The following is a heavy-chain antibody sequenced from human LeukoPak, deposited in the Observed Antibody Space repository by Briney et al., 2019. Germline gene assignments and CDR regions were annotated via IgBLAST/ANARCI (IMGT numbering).Heavy chain of an antibody. V-gene: IGHV3-11*06. CDR1: GFTCSDHY. CDR3: EREIIVVRGLMGYYHVMDV. J-gene: IGHJ6*01. D-gene: IGHD3-10*01. CDR2: ISGSSTYP. Sequence: PGGSLRLSCAPSGFTCSDHYMSWLRQAPGKGLEWVSYISGSSTYPNYADSVKGRFTISRDNAKNSLYLQMNSLRAEDTAVYYCEREIIVVRGLMGYYHVMDVWGQGTTVTVSS.